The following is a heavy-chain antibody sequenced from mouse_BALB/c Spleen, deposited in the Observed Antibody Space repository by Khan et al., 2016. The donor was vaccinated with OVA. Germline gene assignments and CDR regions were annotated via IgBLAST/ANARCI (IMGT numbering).Heavy chain of an antibody. CDR3: VRDGAYHRNDGWFAY. Sequence: QIQLVQSGAELARPGASVKMSCKASGYTFTSYTIHWIKLRPGQGLEWIGFINPSNGYTNYNQKFKEKATLTADKYSTQVYMQLSSLTSDYSAVYNCVRDGAYHRNDGWFAYWGQGTLVTVSA. J-gene: IGHJ3*01. CDR2: INPSNGYT. D-gene: IGHD2-14*01. V-gene: IGHV1-4*01. CDR1: GYTFTSYT.